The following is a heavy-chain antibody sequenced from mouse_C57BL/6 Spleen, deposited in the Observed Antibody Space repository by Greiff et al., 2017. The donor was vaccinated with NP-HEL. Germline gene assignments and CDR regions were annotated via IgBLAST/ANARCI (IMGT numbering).Heavy chain of an antibody. V-gene: IGHV5-17*01. D-gene: IGHD2-2*01. J-gene: IGHJ4*01. CDR2: ISSGSSTI. Sequence: EVKLVESGGGLVKPGGSLKLSCAASGFTFSDYGMHWVRQAPEKGLEWVAYISSGSSTIYYADTVKGRFTISRDNAKNTLFLQMTSLRSEDTAMYYCARGESTMVNYYAMDYWGQGTSVTVAS. CDR1: GFTFSDYG. CDR3: ARGESTMVNYYAMDY.